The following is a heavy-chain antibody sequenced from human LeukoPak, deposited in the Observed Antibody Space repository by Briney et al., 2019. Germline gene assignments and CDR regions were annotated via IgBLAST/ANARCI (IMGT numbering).Heavy chain of an antibody. J-gene: IGHJ4*02. CDR2: INDNGGRT. D-gene: IGHD1-26*01. CDR1: GFTFSRYA. Sequence: GGSLRLSCSASGFTFSRYAMHWVRQAPGKGLEYVSGINDNGGRTHYGDSVKGRFSISRDNSKNTLHLQMSTLRAEDTALYYCVKDVGGSYAFDYWGQGILVTVAS. V-gene: IGHV3-64D*09. CDR3: VKDVGGSYAFDY.